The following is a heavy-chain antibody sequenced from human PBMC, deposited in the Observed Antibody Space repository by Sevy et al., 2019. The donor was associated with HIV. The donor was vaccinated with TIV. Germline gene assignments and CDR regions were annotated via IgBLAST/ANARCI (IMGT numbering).Heavy chain of an antibody. J-gene: IGHJ6*03. D-gene: IGHD3-3*01. CDR3: ARDYPWIFGVVTNYYYYMDV. Sequence: SETLSLTCTVSGGSISSYYWSWIRQPAGKGLEWIGRIYTSGSTNYNPSLKSRVTMSVDTSKNQFSLKLSSVTAADTAVYYCARDYPWIFGVVTNYYYYMDVWGKGTTVTVSS. CDR2: IYTSGST. V-gene: IGHV4-4*07. CDR1: GGSISSYY.